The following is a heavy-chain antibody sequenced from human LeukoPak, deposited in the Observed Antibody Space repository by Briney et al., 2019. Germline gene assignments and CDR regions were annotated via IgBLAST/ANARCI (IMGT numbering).Heavy chain of an antibody. Sequence: SQTLSLTCTVSGGSLSRGGYYWSWIRQHPGKGLEWIGYIYYSGSTYYNPSLKSRVTISVDTSKNQFSLKLSSVTAASTAVYYCARDRYTVVSWYFDLWGRGTLVTVSS. CDR3: ARDRYTVVSWYFDL. J-gene: IGHJ2*01. CDR2: IYYSGST. D-gene: IGHD4-23*01. CDR1: GGSLSRGGYY. V-gene: IGHV4-31*03.